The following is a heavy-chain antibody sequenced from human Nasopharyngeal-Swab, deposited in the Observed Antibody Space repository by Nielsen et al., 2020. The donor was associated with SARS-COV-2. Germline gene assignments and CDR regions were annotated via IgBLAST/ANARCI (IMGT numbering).Heavy chain of an antibody. CDR1: GAPTSTSSYY. J-gene: IGHJ5*02. CDR2: IYYIGST. CDR3: ARQEYLNWFDP. Sequence: SETLSPTCTVSGAPTSTSSYYWGWIRQPPGKGLEWIGSIYYIGSTYYNPSLKSRVTISVDTSKNQFSLKLSSVTAADTAVYYCARQEYLNWFDPWGQGTLVTVSS. D-gene: IGHD6-6*01. V-gene: IGHV4-39*01.